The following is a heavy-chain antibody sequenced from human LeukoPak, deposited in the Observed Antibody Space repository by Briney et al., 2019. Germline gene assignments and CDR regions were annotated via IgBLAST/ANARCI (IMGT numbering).Heavy chain of an antibody. V-gene: IGHV4-59*05. Sequence: SETLSLTCTVSGGSISSYYWSWIRQPPGKGLEWIGSIYYSGSTYYNPSLKSRVTISVDTSKNQFSLKLSSVTAADTAVYYCARIVWVSDFWSGYYLNWFDPWGQGTLVTVSS. D-gene: IGHD3-3*01. CDR2: IYYSGST. J-gene: IGHJ5*02. CDR1: GGSISSYY. CDR3: ARIVWVSDFWSGYYLNWFDP.